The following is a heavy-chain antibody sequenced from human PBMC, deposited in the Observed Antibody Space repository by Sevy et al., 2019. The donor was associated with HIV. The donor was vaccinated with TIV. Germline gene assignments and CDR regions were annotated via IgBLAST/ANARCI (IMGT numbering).Heavy chain of an antibody. CDR2: INSDGSST. CDR3: ARAVLYCSSTSCDQYFDY. J-gene: IGHJ4*02. Sequence: GGSLRLSCAASGFTFSSYWMHWVRQAPGKGLVWVSRINSDGSSTSYADSVKGRFTISRDNAKNTLYLQMNSLRAEDTAVYYCARAVLYCSSTSCDQYFDYWGQGTLVTVSS. D-gene: IGHD2-2*01. V-gene: IGHV3-74*01. CDR1: GFTFSSYW.